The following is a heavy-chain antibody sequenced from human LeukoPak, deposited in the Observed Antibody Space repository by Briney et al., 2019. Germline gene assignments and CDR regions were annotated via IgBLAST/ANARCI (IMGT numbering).Heavy chain of an antibody. V-gene: IGHV3-30*18. Sequence: GRSLRLSCAASGFTFSSYGMHWVRQAPGKGLEWVAVISYDGSNTYYADSVKGRFTISRDNSKNMLYLQMNSLRAEDTAVYYCAKASSPRIRYFDWLFFDYWGQGTLVTVSS. J-gene: IGHJ4*02. CDR1: GFTFSSYG. D-gene: IGHD3-9*01. CDR3: AKASSPRIRYFDWLFFDY. CDR2: ISYDGSNT.